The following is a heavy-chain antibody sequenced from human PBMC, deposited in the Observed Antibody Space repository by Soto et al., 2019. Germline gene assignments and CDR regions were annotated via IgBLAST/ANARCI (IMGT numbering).Heavy chain of an antibody. CDR2: IYPGDSDT. CDR1: GYSFTNLC. V-gene: IGHV5-51*01. J-gene: IGHJ3*02. CDR3: ARTYYYGSASYYIQEI. Sequence: GESLKISCKAYGYSFTNLCIGWVRQMPGKGLEWMGIIYPGDSDTRYSPSFEGQVTISADKSINTAYLQWSSLKASDTAMYYCARTYYYGSASYYIQEIWGQGTLVTV. D-gene: IGHD3-10*01.